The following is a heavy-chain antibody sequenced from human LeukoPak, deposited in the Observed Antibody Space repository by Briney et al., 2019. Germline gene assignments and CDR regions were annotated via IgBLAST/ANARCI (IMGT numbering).Heavy chain of an antibody. CDR2: ISYDGSNK. D-gene: IGHD3-22*01. J-gene: IGHJ6*02. CDR3: AKAGSSGYYHGKDYYGMDV. Sequence: GGSLRLSCAASGFTFSSYGMHWVRQAPGKGLEWVAVISYDGSNKYYADSVKGRFTISRDNSKNTLYLQMNSLRAEDTAVYYCAKAGSSGYYHGKDYYGMDVWGQGTTVTVSS. V-gene: IGHV3-30*18. CDR1: GFTFSSYG.